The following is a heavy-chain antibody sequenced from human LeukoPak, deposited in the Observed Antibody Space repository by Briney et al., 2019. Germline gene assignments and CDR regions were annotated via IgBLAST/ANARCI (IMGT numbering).Heavy chain of an antibody. J-gene: IGHJ4*02. D-gene: IGHD6-13*01. CDR1: GYTLTELS. CDR3: ATGSSSSWYDYFDY. CDR2: FDPEDGET. V-gene: IGHV1-24*01. Sequence: ASVRVSCKVSGYTLTELSMHWVRQAPGKGLEWMGGFDPEDGETIYAQKFQGRVTMTEDTSTDTAYMELSSLRSEDTAVYYCATGSSSSWYDYFDYWGQGTLVTVSS.